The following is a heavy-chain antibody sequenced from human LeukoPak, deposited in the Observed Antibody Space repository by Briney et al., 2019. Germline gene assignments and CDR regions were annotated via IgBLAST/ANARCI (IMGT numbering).Heavy chain of an antibody. Sequence: PSETLSLTCTVSGGSISSYYWSWIRQPPGKGLEWIGYIYYSGSTNYNPSLKSRVTISVDTSKNQFSLKLSSVTAADTAVYYCARDFTMVRGVKLGMDVWDQGTTVTVSS. D-gene: IGHD3-10*01. V-gene: IGHV4-59*01. CDR3: ARDFTMVRGVKLGMDV. CDR1: GGSISSYY. CDR2: IYYSGST. J-gene: IGHJ6*02.